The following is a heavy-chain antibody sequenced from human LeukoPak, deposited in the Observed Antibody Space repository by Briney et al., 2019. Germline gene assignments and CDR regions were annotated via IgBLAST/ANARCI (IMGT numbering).Heavy chain of an antibody. CDR3: ARRGSGPEYYFDY. D-gene: IGHD3-10*01. Sequence: SETLSLTCAVYGGSFSGYYWSWIRQPPGKGLEWIGEINHSGSTNYNPSLKSRVTISVDTSKNQFSLKLSSVTAADTAVYYCARRGSGPEYYFDYWGQGTLVTVSS. CDR2: INHSGST. V-gene: IGHV4-34*01. CDR1: GGSFSGYY. J-gene: IGHJ4*02.